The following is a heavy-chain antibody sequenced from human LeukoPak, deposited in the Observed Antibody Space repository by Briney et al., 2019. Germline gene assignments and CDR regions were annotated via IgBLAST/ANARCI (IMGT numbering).Heavy chain of an antibody. Sequence: ASVKVSCKASGYTFTSYDINWVRQATGQGLEWMGWMNPNSGNTGYAQKFQGRVTMTRNTSISTAYMELCSLRSEDTAVYYCARVHPGGVISRAYYWGQGTLVTVSS. CDR2: MNPNSGNT. D-gene: IGHD3-16*02. CDR3: ARVHPGGVISRAYY. V-gene: IGHV1-8*01. CDR1: GYTFTSYD. J-gene: IGHJ4*02.